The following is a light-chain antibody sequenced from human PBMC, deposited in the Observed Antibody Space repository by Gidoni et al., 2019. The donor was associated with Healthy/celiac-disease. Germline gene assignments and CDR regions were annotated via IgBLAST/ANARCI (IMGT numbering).Light chain of an antibody. J-gene: IGKJ1*01. Sequence: EIVLTQSPATLSVSPGERATLSCRASQSVSSNFAWYQQKPGQAPRLLIYGASIRATGIPARFSGSGSGTEFTLTISILQSEDFAVYYCQQYNNWLRTFGQGTKVEIK. CDR3: QQYNNWLRT. CDR1: QSVSSN. V-gene: IGKV3D-15*03. CDR2: GAS.